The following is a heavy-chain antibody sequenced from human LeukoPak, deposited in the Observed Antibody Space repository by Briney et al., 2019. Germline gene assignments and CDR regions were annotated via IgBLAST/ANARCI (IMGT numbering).Heavy chain of an antibody. V-gene: IGHV3-23*01. J-gene: IGHJ4*02. CDR3: ANSRKYGDYADY. Sequence: GGSLRLSCAASGFTFSSYAMSWVRQAPGKGLEWVSAISGSGGSTYYADSVKGRFTISRDNSKNTLYLQMNSLRAEDTAVYYCANSRKYGDYADYWGQGTLVTVSS. CDR2: ISGSGGST. D-gene: IGHD4-17*01. CDR1: GFTFSSYA.